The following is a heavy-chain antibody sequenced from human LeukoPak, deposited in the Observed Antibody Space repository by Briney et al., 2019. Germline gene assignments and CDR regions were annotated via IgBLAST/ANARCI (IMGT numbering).Heavy chain of an antibody. J-gene: IGHJ4*02. Sequence: MPSETLSLTCTVSGGSISSYYWSWIRQPPGKGLEWIGYIYYSGSTNYNPSLKSRVTISVDTSKNQFSLKLSSVTAADTAVYYCARDGVAAAGFDYWGQGTLVTVSP. CDR1: GGSISSYY. V-gene: IGHV4-59*01. D-gene: IGHD6-13*01. CDR3: ARDGVAAAGFDY. CDR2: IYYSGST.